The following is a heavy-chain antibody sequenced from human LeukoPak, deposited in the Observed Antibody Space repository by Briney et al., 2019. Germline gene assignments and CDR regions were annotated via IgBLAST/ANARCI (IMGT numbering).Heavy chain of an antibody. J-gene: IGHJ4*02. Sequence: PGGSLRLSCAASGFIFSNYEMNWVRQTPGKGLEWVSYISDHGKSRNYGDSVKGRFAISRDNAKNSLYLQMNSLRVEDTAVYFCARAFGYWGQGTLVAVSS. CDR1: GFIFSNYE. CDR2: ISDHGKSR. CDR3: ARAFGY. V-gene: IGHV3-48*03.